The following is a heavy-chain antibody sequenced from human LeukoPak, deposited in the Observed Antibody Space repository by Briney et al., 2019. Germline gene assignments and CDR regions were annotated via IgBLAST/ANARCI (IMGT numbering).Heavy chain of an antibody. Sequence: SETLSLTCTVSGGSVSRGNYYWSWILQPPRKGLEWIGFIDNSGSTNYNPSLKSRVTISRDTSKSQFSLRLTSVTAADTAIYYCARDRASGTTIWFDPWGQGSLVTVAS. J-gene: IGHJ5*02. CDR2: IDNSGST. CDR3: ARDRASGTTIWFDP. V-gene: IGHV4-61*01. D-gene: IGHD1-1*01. CDR1: GGSVSRGNYY.